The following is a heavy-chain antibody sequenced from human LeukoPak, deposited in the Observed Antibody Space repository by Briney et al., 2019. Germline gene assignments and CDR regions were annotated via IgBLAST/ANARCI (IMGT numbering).Heavy chain of an antibody. D-gene: IGHD1-26*01. CDR1: GFTFSNAW. V-gene: IGHV3-15*01. CDR2: IKSKTDGGTT. CDR3: TTSTSGSYYLDAFDI. Sequence: GGSLRLSCAASGFTFSNAWMSWVRQAPGKGLEWVGRIKSKTDGGTTDYAAPVKGRFTISRDDSKNTLYLQMNSLKTEDTAVYYCTTSTSGSYYLDAFDIWGQGTMVTVSS. J-gene: IGHJ3*02.